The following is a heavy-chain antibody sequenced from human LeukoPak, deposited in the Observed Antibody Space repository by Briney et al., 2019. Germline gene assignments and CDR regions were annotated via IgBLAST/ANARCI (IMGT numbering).Heavy chain of an antibody. CDR1: GYTFTDYY. Sequence: GASVKVSCKASGYTFTDYYMHWVRQAPGQGLEWMGWINPNSGGTNYAQRFQGRVTMTRDTSISTAYMELSRLRSDDTAVYYCLSREWRSGYFLFDSWGQGTLVTVSS. CDR2: INPNSGGT. J-gene: IGHJ4*02. CDR3: LSREWRSGYFLFDS. D-gene: IGHD3-22*01. V-gene: IGHV1-2*02.